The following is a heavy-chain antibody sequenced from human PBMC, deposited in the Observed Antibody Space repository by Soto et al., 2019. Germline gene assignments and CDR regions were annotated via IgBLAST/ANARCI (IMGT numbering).Heavy chain of an antibody. V-gene: IGHV3-21*01. CDR2: ISSSSSYI. Sequence: GGSLRLSCAASGFTFSSYSMNWVRQAPGKGLEWVSSISSSSSYIYYADSVKGRFTISRDNAKNSLYLQMNSLRAEDTAVYYCARDRYDSSGKHNWFDPWGQGTLVTVSS. CDR3: ARDRYDSSGKHNWFDP. CDR1: GFTFSSYS. D-gene: IGHD3-22*01. J-gene: IGHJ5*02.